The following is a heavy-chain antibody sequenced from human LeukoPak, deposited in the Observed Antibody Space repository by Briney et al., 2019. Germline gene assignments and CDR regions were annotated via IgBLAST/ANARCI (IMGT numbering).Heavy chain of an antibody. CDR1: GYTFTGYY. CDR2: INPNSGDT. J-gene: IGHJ4*02. D-gene: IGHD3-10*01. V-gene: IGHV1-2*06. Sequence: GASVKVSCKASGYTFTGYYMHWVRQAPGQGLEWMGRINPNSGDTNYAQKFQGRVTMTRDTSISTAYMELSRLRSDDTAVYYCARALGAYGSGSYSLPDYWGQGTLVTVSS. CDR3: ARALGAYGSGSYSLPDY.